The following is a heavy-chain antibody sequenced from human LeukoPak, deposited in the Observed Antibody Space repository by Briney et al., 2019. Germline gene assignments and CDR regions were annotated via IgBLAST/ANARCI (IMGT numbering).Heavy chain of an antibody. CDR1: GYTFTSYD. CDR3: AITSGAYCGGDCYSLDAFDI. V-gene: IGHV1-8*03. D-gene: IGHD2-21*02. Sequence: ASVKVSCKASGYTFTSYDINWVRQATGQGLEWMGWMNPNSGNTGYAQKFQGRVTITRNTSISTAYMELSSLRSEDTAVYYCAITSGAYCGGDCYSLDAFDIWGQGTMVTVSS. J-gene: IGHJ3*02. CDR2: MNPNSGNT.